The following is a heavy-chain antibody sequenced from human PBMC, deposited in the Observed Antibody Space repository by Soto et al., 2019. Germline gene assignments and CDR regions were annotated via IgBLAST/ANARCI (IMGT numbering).Heavy chain of an antibody. V-gene: IGHV1-2*04. D-gene: IGHD3-9*01. J-gene: IGHJ6*02. Sequence: ASVKVSCKASGYTFTGYYTHWVRQAPGQGLEWMGRINPNSGGTNYAQKFQGWVTMTRDTSISTAYMELSRLRSDDTAVYYCATRYDILTGPDYYGMDVWGQGTTVTVSS. CDR2: INPNSGGT. CDR1: GYTFTGYY. CDR3: ATRYDILTGPDYYGMDV.